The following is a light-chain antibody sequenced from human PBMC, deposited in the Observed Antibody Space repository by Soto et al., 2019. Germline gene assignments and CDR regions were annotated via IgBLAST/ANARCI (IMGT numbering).Light chain of an antibody. Sequence: EIVLTQSPGTLSLSPGERATLSCRASQSLSGNYLAWYQQKPGQAPRLLIFGVSSRATGIPDRFSGSGSGTDFILTINRLEPEDFAVYYCHHYGSSPYTFGLGTKLEIK. CDR1: QSLSGNY. J-gene: IGKJ2*01. CDR3: HHYGSSPYT. CDR2: GVS. V-gene: IGKV3-20*01.